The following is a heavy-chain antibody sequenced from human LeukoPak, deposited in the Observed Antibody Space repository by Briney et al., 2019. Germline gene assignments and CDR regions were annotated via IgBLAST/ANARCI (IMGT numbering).Heavy chain of an antibody. CDR1: GFTFSTFA. V-gene: IGHV3-21*04. CDR3: AKDQAWILLNFDY. J-gene: IGHJ4*02. D-gene: IGHD5-18*01. CDR2: ITGSGPYM. Sequence: GGSLRLSCAASGFTFSTFAMHWVRLSPGKGLEWVSSITGSGPYMLYADSVKHRFTISRDNTKNLLYLEMNSLRAEDTAVYYCAKDQAWILLNFDYWGQGTLVTVSS.